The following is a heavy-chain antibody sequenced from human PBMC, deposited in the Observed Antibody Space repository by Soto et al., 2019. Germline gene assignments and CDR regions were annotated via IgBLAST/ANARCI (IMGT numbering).Heavy chain of an antibody. Sequence: GGSLRLSCSASGVAFSTYWMHWVRQAPGKGLVWVSRINGDGSSTTYADSVKGRLTISRDNAKNTLYLQMNSLRAEDAAVYYCARDSRYSSDLWGQGTLVTVSS. CDR3: ARDSRYSSDL. D-gene: IGHD6-19*01. V-gene: IGHV3-74*01. CDR2: INGDGSST. CDR1: GVAFSTYW. J-gene: IGHJ4*02.